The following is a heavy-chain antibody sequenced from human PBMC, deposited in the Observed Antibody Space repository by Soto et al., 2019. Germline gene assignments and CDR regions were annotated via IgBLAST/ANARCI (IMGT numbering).Heavy chain of an antibody. D-gene: IGHD2-2*01. CDR1: GFTLRRGA. CDR2: ISGSGRTT. J-gene: IGHJ4*02. Sequence: PGGSLRPSCGASGFTLRRGANSVVLHVPGKGLEGVSVISGSGRTTYYADSVKGRFTISRDNPKNTPYLQMNSLRAEDTAVYYCAKSLGYCASITCRYLDYWGQGTPVTVSS. CDR3: AKSLGYCASITCRYLDY. V-gene: IGHV3-23*01.